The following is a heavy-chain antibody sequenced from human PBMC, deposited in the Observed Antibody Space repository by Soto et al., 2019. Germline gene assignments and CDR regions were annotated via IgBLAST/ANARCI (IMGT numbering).Heavy chain of an antibody. Sequence: GGSLRLSCAASGFTFSSYAMHWVRQAPGKGLEWVAVISYDGSNKYYADSVKGRFTISRDNSKNTLYLQMNSLRAEDTAVYYCARDSAYYDFWSGYYFSPYYYYGMDVWGQGTTVTVPS. CDR2: ISYDGSNK. CDR3: ARDSAYYDFWSGYYFSPYYYYGMDV. CDR1: GFTFSSYA. J-gene: IGHJ6*02. V-gene: IGHV3-30-3*01. D-gene: IGHD3-3*01.